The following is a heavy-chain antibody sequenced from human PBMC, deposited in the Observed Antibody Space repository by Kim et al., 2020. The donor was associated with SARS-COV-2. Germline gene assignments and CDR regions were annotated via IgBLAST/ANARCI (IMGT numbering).Heavy chain of an antibody. CDR3: ASRGSLTAKYFEH. D-gene: IGHD3-9*01. V-gene: IGHV3-23*01. CDR1: EFTFTSYG. J-gene: IGHJ1*01. Sequence: GGSLSLSCAASEFTFTSYGMSWVRKAPGKGLEWVSSISASGNGAFYGDSVRGRFTASRDNSKDTQYLQMNNLRAEDTAVYYCASRGSLTAKYFEHWGQGTLVTVSS. CDR2: ISASGNGA.